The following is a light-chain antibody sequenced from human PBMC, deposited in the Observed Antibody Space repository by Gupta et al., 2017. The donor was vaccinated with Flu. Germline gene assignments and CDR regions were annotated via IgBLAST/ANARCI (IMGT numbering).Light chain of an antibody. Sequence: DTVLTQSPDSLAVSLGERATINCKSSQSVLYSSNNKNYLAWYQQKPGQPPKLLIYWASARESGVPDRFSGSGSGTDFTLTISTLQAEDVAVYYCQQDYTTPLTFGGGTKVEIK. CDR2: WAS. CDR1: QSVLYSSNNKNY. J-gene: IGKJ4*01. V-gene: IGKV4-1*01. CDR3: QQDYTTPLT.